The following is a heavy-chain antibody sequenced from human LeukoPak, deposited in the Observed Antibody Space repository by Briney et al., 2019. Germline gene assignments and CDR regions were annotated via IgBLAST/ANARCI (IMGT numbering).Heavy chain of an antibody. J-gene: IGHJ4*02. D-gene: IGHD1-26*01. V-gene: IGHV1-8*01. CDR2: MNPNSGNT. Sequence: GPVKVSCKASGYTFTSYDINWVRQATGQGVEWMGWMNPNSGNTGYAQKFQGRVTMTRNTSISTAYMELSSLRSEDTAVYYCARIRFSGSYYPLGYWGQGTLVTVSS. CDR3: ARIRFSGSYYPLGY. CDR1: GYTFTSYD.